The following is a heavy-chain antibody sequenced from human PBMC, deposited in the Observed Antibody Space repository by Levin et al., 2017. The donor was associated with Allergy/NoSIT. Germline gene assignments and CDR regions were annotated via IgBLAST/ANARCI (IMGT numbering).Heavy chain of an antibody. D-gene: IGHD6-13*01. CDR1: GYSFTNNW. CDR3: ATTSAAGALYYFDH. J-gene: IGHJ4*02. CDR2: IFPGDSDT. Sequence: GESLKISCKGSGYSFTNNWIGWVRQMPGKGLEWMGIIFPGDSDTRYSPSFQGRVTISVDKSVSTAYLQWTNLEASDTAIYYCATTSAAGALYYFDHWGQGTLVTVSS. V-gene: IGHV5-51*01.